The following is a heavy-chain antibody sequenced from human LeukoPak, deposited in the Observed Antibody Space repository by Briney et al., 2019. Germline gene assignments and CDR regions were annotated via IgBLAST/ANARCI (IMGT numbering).Heavy chain of an antibody. J-gene: IGHJ6*03. V-gene: IGHV3-30*02. Sequence: GGSLRLSCTASGFIFRKYDRYWVRQPPGKGLEWVAFIRYDGSNKYYAGSVKGRFTISRDNSKNTLFLQMNSQRTDDTAVYYCAKGGSSRWYESDSYYYMDVWGKGTTVTVSS. D-gene: IGHD6-13*01. CDR3: AKGGSSRWYESDSYYYMDV. CDR1: GFIFRKYD. CDR2: IRYDGSNK.